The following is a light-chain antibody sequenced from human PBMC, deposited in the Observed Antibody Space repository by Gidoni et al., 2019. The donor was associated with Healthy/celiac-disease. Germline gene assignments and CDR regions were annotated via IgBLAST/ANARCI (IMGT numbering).Light chain of an antibody. Sequence: ALQLTQSPSSLSASVGDRVTITCRASQGISSALAWYQQKPGKAPKLLIYDASSVESGVPSRFSGSGSGTDFTLTISSLQPEDFATYYCQHHGTFGQGTKVEIK. CDR1: QGISSA. V-gene: IGKV1-13*02. CDR2: DAS. CDR3: QHHGT. J-gene: IGKJ1*01.